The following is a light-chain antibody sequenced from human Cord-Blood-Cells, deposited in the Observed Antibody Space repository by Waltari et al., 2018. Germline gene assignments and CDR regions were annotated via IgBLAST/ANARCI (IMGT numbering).Light chain of an antibody. J-gene: IGLJ3*02. CDR3: CSYAGSYTWV. CDR1: SSDVGGYNY. V-gene: IGLV2-11*01. CDR2: DVS. Sequence: QSALTQPRSVSGSPGQSVTILCTGTSSDVGGYNYVSWYQQHPGKAPKLMIYDVSKRPSGVPDRFSGSKSGNTASLTISGLQAEDEADYYCCSYAGSYTWVCGGGTKLTVL.